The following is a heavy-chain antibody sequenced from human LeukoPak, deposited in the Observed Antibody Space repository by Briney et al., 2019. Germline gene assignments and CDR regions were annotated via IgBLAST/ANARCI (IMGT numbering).Heavy chain of an antibody. CDR2: IYTSGST. J-gene: IGHJ3*02. V-gene: IGHV4-4*07. CDR3: AREREDSYDSNAFDI. CDR1: GDSINSHF. Sequence: SETLSLTCSVSGDSINSHFWSWIRQPAGKGMEWIGRIYTSGSTNYNPSLKSRVTMSVDASKNQVSLRLSSVTAADTAVYYCAREREDSYDSNAFDIWGQGTMVIVSS. D-gene: IGHD3-22*01.